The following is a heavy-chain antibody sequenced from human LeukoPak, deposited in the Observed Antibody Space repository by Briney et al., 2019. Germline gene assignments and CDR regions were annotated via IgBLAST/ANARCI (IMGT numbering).Heavy chain of an antibody. J-gene: IGHJ4*02. CDR2: ISSSSSYI. CDR1: GFTFNTYN. D-gene: IGHD6-13*01. CDR3: ARDRVIAADFDY. Sequence: GGSLRLSCAASGFTFNTYNMNWVRQAPGKGLEWVSSISSSSSYIYYADSVKGRFTISRDNAKNSLYLQMNSLRAEDTAVYYCARDRVIAADFDYWGQGTLVTVSS. V-gene: IGHV3-21*01.